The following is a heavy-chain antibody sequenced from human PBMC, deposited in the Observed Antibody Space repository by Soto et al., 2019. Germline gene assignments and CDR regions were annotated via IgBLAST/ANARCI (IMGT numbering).Heavy chain of an antibody. D-gene: IGHD6-6*01. CDR1: GFTFSSYA. V-gene: IGHV3-30-3*01. CDR2: ISYDGSNK. CDR3: WFYSSSSLFDY. Sequence: VGSLRLSCATSGFTFSSYAMHWVRQAPGKGLEWVAVISYDGSNKYYADSVKGRFTISRDNSKNTLYLQMNSLRAEDTAVYYCWFYSSSSLFDYWGQGTLVTVSS. J-gene: IGHJ4*02.